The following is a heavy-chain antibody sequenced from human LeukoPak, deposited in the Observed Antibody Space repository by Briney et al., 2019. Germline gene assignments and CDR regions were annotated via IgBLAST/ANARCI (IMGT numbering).Heavy chain of an antibody. Sequence: ASVKVSCKASGGTFSSYAISWVRQAPGQGLEWMGIINPSGGSTSYAQKFQGRVTMTRDTSTSTVYMELSSLRSEDTAVYYCARVLRFLESWFDPWGQRTLVTVSS. D-gene: IGHD3-3*01. V-gene: IGHV1-46*03. CDR1: GGTFSSYA. J-gene: IGHJ5*02. CDR2: INPSGGST. CDR3: ARVLRFLESWFDP.